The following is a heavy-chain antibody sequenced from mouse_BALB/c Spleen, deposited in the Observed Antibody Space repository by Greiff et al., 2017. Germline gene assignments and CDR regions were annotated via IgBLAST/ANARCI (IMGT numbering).Heavy chain of an antibody. V-gene: IGHV14-3*02. CDR2: IDPANGNT. Sequence: EVNVVESGAELVKPGASVKLSCTASGFNIKDTYMHWVKQRPEQGLEWIGRIDPANGNTKYDPKFQGKATITADTSSNTAYLQLSSLTSEDTAVYYCARIRDSAWFAYWGQGTLVTVSA. CDR3: ARIRDSAWFAY. J-gene: IGHJ3*01. CDR1: GFNIKDTY.